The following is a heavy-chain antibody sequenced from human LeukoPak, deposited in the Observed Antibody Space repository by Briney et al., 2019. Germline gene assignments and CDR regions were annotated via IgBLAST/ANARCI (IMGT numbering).Heavy chain of an antibody. CDR2: LYLSGST. CDR3: ARHGSQYYGSGSFDAFDI. D-gene: IGHD3-10*01. V-gene: IGHV4-39*01. Sequence: ALESLCLTCIVSRGSFARGNYYSGWVRQPPGKGLEWIGSLYLSGSTNTYYNSPLKGPVPISVDASKNQFSLKLNSVTAADAAVYYWARHGSQYYGSGSFDAFDIWGQGTMVAVSS. CDR1: RGSFARGNYY. J-gene: IGHJ3*02.